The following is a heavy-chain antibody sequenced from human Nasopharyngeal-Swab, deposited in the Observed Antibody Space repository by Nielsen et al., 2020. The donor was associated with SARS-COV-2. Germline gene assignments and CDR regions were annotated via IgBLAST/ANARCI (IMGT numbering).Heavy chain of an antibody. CDR2: INPNSGGT. V-gene: IGHV1-2*06. J-gene: IGHJ5*02. D-gene: IGHD2-2*01. CDR3: ARGEVLSSTSYNWFDP. Sequence: ASAKVFCKASAYTFTGYYMHWVRQAPGQALEWMGRINPNSGGTNYAQKFQGRVTMTRDTSISTAYMELSRLRSDDTAVYYCARGEVLSSTSYNWFDPWGQGTLVTVSS. CDR1: AYTFTGYY.